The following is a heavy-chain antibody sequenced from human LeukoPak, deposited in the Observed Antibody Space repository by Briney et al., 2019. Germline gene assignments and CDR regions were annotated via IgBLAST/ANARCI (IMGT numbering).Heavy chain of an antibody. CDR2: ISYSGST. Sequence: SETLSLTCAVSGGSISPYYWMWIRQPPGKGLEWIGHISYSGSTSFSPSLKSRVTISLDTSTNRVSLKLSSVTAADTALYYCARAGSFRLTTTLWGQGTLVTVSS. CDR3: ARAGSFRLTTTL. D-gene: IGHD4-17*01. CDR1: GGSISPYY. J-gene: IGHJ4*02. V-gene: IGHV4-59*01.